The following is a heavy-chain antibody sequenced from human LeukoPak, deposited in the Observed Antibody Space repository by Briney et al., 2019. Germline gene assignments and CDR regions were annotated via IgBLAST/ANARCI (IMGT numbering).Heavy chain of an antibody. J-gene: IGHJ4*02. D-gene: IGHD3-3*01. CDR2: ISSGGSTT. V-gene: IGHV3-11*04. CDR1: GFTFSDHC. Sequence: PGGSLRLSCAASGFTFSDHCMSWIRQAPGKGLECVSYISSGGSTTYYTDSVKGRFTISRDNAKNSLYLQMNSLRAEDTAVYYCARDYDFWSGPTGYWGQGTLVTVSS. CDR3: ARDYDFWSGPTGY.